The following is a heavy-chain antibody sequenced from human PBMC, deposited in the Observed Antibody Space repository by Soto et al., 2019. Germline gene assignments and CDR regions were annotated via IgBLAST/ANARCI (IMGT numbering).Heavy chain of an antibody. CDR1: GGSISSSNW. CDR2: IYHSGST. J-gene: IGHJ6*02. Sequence: SETLSLTFAVSGGSISSSNWWSWVRQPPGKGLEWIGEIYHSGSTNYNPSLKSRVTISVDKSKNQFSLKLSSVTAADTAVYYCARARGYCSSTSCYYYYYYYGMDVWGQGSTVTAP. D-gene: IGHD2-2*01. V-gene: IGHV4-4*02. CDR3: ARARGYCSSTSCYYYYYYYGMDV.